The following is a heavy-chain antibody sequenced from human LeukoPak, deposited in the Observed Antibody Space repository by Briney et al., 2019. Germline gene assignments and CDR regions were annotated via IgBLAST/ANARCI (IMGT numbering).Heavy chain of an antibody. CDR1: GGTFSSYA. V-gene: IGHV1-69*13. CDR2: IVPIFGTA. CDR3: AKASGWSNYFDY. D-gene: IGHD6-19*01. Sequence: SVKVSCKASGGTFSSYAISWVRQAPGQGLEWMGGIVPIFGTANYAQKFQGRVTITADESTSTAYMELSSLRSEDTAVYYCAKASGWSNYFDYWGQGTLVTVSS. J-gene: IGHJ4*02.